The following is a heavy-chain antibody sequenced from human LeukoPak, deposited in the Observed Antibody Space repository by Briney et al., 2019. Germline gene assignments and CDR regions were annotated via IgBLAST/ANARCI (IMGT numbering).Heavy chain of an antibody. J-gene: IGHJ4*02. Sequence: PGGSLRLSCTASGFTFSTHTMNWVRQAPGKGLEWVSSISSSSYYIYYADSVKGRFTISRDNAKNSLFLQMNSLRAEGTAVYYCGAAYSGSSPFDYWGQGTLVTVSS. D-gene: IGHD1-26*01. CDR3: GAAYSGSSPFDY. CDR2: ISSSSYYI. CDR1: GFTFSTHT. V-gene: IGHV3-21*01.